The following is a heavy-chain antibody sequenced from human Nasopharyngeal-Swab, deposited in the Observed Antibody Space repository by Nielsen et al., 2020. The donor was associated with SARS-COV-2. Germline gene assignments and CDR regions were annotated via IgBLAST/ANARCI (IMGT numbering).Heavy chain of an antibody. CDR2: IKQGGGET. J-gene: IGHJ5*02. CDR3: ARDGQSRTNWFDP. V-gene: IGHV3-7*01. CDR1: GFNFSSYS. Sequence: GGSLRLSCAVSGFNFSSYSMSWVRQAPGKGLEWLATIKQGGGETYYVDSVKGRFTISSDNSKNSVYLQINSLRAEDTAVYYCARDGQSRTNWFDPWGQGTVVTVSS. D-gene: IGHD2-8*01.